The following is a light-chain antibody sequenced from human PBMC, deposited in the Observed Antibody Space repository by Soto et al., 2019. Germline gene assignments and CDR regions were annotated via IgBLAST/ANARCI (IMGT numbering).Light chain of an antibody. Sequence: EIVMTQSPGPQYFSPGKRATLSCRATHTISINYLAWYRQKPGQAPKLLIHGASTRATGIPDRFSGSGSGTDFTLTISRLEPEDFAVYYCQRDGSSPKTFGQGTKVDIK. J-gene: IGKJ1*01. CDR2: GAS. CDR1: HTISINY. CDR3: QRDGSSPKT. V-gene: IGKV3-20*01.